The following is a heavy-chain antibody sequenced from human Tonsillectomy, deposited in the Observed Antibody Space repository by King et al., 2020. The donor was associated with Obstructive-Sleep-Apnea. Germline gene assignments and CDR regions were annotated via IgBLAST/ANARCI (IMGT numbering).Heavy chain of an antibody. CDR3: ARNSGYDYYFDY. J-gene: IGHJ4*02. V-gene: IGHV1-2*02. CDR2: INPDTGDT. CDR1: GYTFTGYY. Sequence: QLVQSGAEVKKPGASVKVSCKASGYTFTGYYMHWVRQAPGQGLEWMGWINPDTGDTNFAQNFQGRVTMTRDTSISTAYMELSRLRSDDTAVYYCARNSGYDYYFDYWGQGTLAAVSS. D-gene: IGHD5-12*01.